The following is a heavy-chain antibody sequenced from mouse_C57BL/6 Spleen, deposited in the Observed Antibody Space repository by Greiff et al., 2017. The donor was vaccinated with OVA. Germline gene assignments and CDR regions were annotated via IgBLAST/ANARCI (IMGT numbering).Heavy chain of an antibody. CDR2: INPNNGGT. D-gene: IGHD2-4*01. V-gene: IGHV1-26*01. CDR3: ARVGGLRRDY. J-gene: IGHJ2*01. CDR1: GYTFTDYY. Sequence: VQLQQSGPELVKPGASVKISCKASGYTFTDYYMNWVKQSHGKSLEWIGDINPNNGGTSYNQKFKGKATLTVDKSSSTAYMELRSLTSEDSAVYYCARVGGLRRDYWRQGTTLTVSS.